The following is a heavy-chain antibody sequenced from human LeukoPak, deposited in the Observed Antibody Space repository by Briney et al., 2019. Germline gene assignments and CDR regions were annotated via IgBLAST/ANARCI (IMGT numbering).Heavy chain of an antibody. D-gene: IGHD4-17*01. J-gene: IGHJ4*02. Sequence: ASVKVSCKASGYTFTSYDINWVRQATGQGLEWMGWMNPNSGNTDYAQKFQGRVTMTRNTSISTAYMELSSLRSEDTAVYYCARSVRSRASYWGQGTLVTVSS. CDR3: ARSVRSRASY. V-gene: IGHV1-8*01. CDR1: GYTFTSYD. CDR2: MNPNSGNT.